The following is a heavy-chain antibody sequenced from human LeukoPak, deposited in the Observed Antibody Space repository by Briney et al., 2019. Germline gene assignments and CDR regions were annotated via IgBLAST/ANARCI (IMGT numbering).Heavy chain of an antibody. D-gene: IGHD3-22*01. J-gene: IGHJ4*02. CDR2: IKSKSAGGTT. CDR1: GLTLSNVW. CDR3: AQGSGQYYEY. Sequence: GGSLRLSCAVSGLTLSNVWMNWVRQAPEKGLEWVGRIKSKSAGGTTDFAVPVKGRFTISRDDSKNTLYLQMNGLTSEDTAVYYCAQGSGQYYEYWGQGTLVTVSS. V-gene: IGHV3-15*07.